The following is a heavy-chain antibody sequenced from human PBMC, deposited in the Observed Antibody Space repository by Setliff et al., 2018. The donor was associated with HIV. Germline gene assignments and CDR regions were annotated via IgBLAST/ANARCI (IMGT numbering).Heavy chain of an antibody. J-gene: IGHJ4*02. V-gene: IGHV3-11*01. D-gene: IGHD3-3*01. CDR2: ISSSGTTT. CDR1: GFTFSDYY. CDR3: ARDPKPKFWSGNSPFDY. Sequence: GGSLRLSCAGSGSGGSGFTFSDYYMSWVRQAPGKGLEWLSYISSSGTTTYYADSVKGRFTISRDNAKNSLYLQMNSLRAEDTAVYYCARDPKPKFWSGNSPFDYWGQGTLVTVSS.